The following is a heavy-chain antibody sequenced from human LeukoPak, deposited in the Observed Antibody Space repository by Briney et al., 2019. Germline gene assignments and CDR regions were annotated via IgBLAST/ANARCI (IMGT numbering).Heavy chain of an antibody. CDR2: IYYSGST. J-gene: IGHJ2*01. Sequence: TSETLSLTCTVSGGSISSYYWSWIRQPPGKGLEWIGYIYYSGSTNYNPSLKSRVTISVDTPKNQFSLKLSSVTAADTAVYYCARHVEDYGEFWSWYFDLWGRGTLVTVSS. V-gene: IGHV4-59*08. CDR3: ARHVEDYGEFWSWYFDL. D-gene: IGHD4-17*01. CDR1: GGSISSYY.